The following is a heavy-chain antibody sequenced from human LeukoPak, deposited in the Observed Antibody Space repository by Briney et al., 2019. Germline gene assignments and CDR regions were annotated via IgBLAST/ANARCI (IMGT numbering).Heavy chain of an antibody. CDR3: AKDHLTFTVTDYSSFDY. D-gene: IGHD4-17*01. Sequence: PGGSLRLSCAASGLTVSSTSMTWVRQAPGKGLEWVSDFLSDGRIYYADSVKGRFTVSRDRSKSSLYLQMNSLRVEDTAVYYCAKDHLTFTVTDYSSFDYWGQGVLVTVSS. V-gene: IGHV3-53*01. J-gene: IGHJ4*02. CDR2: FLSDGRI. CDR1: GLTVSSTS.